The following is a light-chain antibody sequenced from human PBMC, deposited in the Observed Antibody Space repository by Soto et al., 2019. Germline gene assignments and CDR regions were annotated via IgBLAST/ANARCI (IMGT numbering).Light chain of an antibody. J-gene: IGKJ4*01. CDR1: QSVRTTY. V-gene: IGKV3D-20*02. CDR2: GAS. CDR3: QQRTDWPLT. Sequence: VLTQSPGTLSLSPGERASLSCRASQSVRTTYLTWYQHKHGQAPRLLIYGASTRATGVPDRFSGSGSGTDFTLTISRLEPEDFAVYYCQQRTDWPLTFGGGTKLEI.